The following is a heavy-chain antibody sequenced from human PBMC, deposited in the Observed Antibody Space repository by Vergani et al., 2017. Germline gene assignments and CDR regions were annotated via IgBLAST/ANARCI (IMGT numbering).Heavy chain of an antibody. CDR3: AKEAGSGIDY. CDR1: GFTFSSYG. J-gene: IGHJ4*02. CDR2: IRYDGSNK. D-gene: IGHD3-10*01. V-gene: IGHV3-30*02. Sequence: VQLLESGGGLVQPGGSLRVSCAASGFTFSSYGMHWVRQAPGKGLEWVAFIRYDGSNKYYADSVKGRFTISRDNSKNTLYLQMNSLRAEDTAVYYCAKEAGSGIDYWGQGTLVTVSS.